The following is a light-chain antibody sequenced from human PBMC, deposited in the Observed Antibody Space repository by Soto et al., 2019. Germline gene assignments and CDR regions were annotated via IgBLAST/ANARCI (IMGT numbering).Light chain of an antibody. CDR1: QSLLFSSNNKNH. J-gene: IGKJ4*01. CDR3: QQYFDVPFT. CDR2: WAS. V-gene: IGKV4-1*01. Sequence: DIVLTQSPDSLAVSVGERATINCKSNQSLLFSSNNKNHLAWYQQKPGQPPQLIIYWASTRESGVPERFSGSGSGTDFTLTISSLEAEDVAFYWCQQYFDVPFTFGGGTKV.